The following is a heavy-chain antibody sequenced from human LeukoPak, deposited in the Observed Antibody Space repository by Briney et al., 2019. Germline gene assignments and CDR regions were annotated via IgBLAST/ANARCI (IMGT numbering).Heavy chain of an antibody. Sequence: ASVKVSCKASGYTFTSYDINWVRQATGQGLEWMGWMNPNSGNTGYAQKFQGRVTITADKSTSTAYMELSSLRSEDTAVYYCARDKGGSYYVGWFDPWGQGTLVTVSS. V-gene: IGHV1-8*01. J-gene: IGHJ5*02. D-gene: IGHD1-26*01. CDR2: MNPNSGNT. CDR3: ARDKGGSYYVGWFDP. CDR1: GYTFTSYD.